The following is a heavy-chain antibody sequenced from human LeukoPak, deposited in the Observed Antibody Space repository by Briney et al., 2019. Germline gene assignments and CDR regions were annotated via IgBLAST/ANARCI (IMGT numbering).Heavy chain of an antibody. V-gene: IGHV3-23*01. J-gene: IGHJ4*02. CDR2: INSNGDEI. CDR3: AKHQLDYYDSSGYSTYFDY. Sequence: GGSLRLSCAASGFTLSTYAMTWVRQAPGKGLEWVSGINSNGDEIYYADSVRGRFTISRGNSNNALYLQINSLRAEDTAVYYCAKHQLDYYDSSGYSTYFDYWGQGTLVTVSS. D-gene: IGHD3-22*01. CDR1: GFTLSTYA.